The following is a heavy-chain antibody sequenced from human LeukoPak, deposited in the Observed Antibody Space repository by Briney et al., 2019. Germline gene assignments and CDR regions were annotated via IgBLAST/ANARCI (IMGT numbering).Heavy chain of an antibody. CDR1: GDSISGGFY. Sequence: SETLSLTCSVSGDSISGGFYCSWIRQYPGGGLEWIGYIFHSGDTSYNPSLNSRVMISVDTSQNQFSLRLTSVTAADTAVYYCARAPFAYYESPWDSWGQGILVTVSS. D-gene: IGHD3-22*01. V-gene: IGHV4-31*03. CDR3: ARAPFAYYESPWDS. CDR2: IFHSGDT. J-gene: IGHJ4*02.